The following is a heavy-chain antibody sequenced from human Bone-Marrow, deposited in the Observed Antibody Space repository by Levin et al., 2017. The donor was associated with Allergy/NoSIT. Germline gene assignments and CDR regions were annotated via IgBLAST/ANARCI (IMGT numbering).Heavy chain of an antibody. V-gene: IGHV3-48*03. CDR3: ARGGRYSNQPQFDY. J-gene: IGHJ4*02. D-gene: IGHD4-11*01. CDR2: INSDGTTI. CDR1: GFTFISYE. Sequence: GESLKISCATSGFTFISYEMNWVRQAPGKGLEWVSYINSDGTTIYYADSVKGRFTISRDNAKNSLYLQMNSLRAEDTAIYYCARGGRYSNQPQFDYWGQGTLVTVSS.